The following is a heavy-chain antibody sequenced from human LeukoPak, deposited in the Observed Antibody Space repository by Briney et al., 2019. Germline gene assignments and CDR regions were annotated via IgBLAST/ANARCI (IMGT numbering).Heavy chain of an antibody. D-gene: IGHD6-6*01. CDR2: INPNSGGT. CDR1: GGTFSSYA. Sequence: GSSVKVSCKASGGTFSSYAISWVRQAPGQGLEWMGWINPNSGGTNYAQKFQGRVTMTRDTSISTAYMELSRLRSDDTAVYYCARGGFQRAAPSSSNDYWGQGTLVTVSS. V-gene: IGHV1-2*02. CDR3: ARGGFQRAAPSSSNDY. J-gene: IGHJ4*02.